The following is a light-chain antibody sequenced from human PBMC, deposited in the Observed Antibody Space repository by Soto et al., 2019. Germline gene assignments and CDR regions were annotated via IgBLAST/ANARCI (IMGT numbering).Light chain of an antibody. V-gene: IGLV2-14*01. J-gene: IGLJ2*01. Sequence: QSALTHLASGSGSPGQSFTISCPGTSSDVGGYNYVSWYHQHPGKPPKLMIYDVSNRPAGVSNRFSGSKSGNTASLTISGLQAEDEADYYCSSYTSSSTVVFGGGTQLTVL. CDR3: SSYTSSSTVV. CDR1: SSDVGGYNY. CDR2: DVS.